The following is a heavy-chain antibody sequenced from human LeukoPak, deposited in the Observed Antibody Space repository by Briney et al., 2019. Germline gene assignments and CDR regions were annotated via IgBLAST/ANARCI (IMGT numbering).Heavy chain of an antibody. CDR1: GYTFTSYG. V-gene: IGHV1-18*01. CDR3: ARDGTGGQQLARYYYYGMDV. CDR2: ISAYNGDT. Sequence: ASVKVSCKASGYTFTSYGISWVRQAAGQGLEWMGWISAYNGDTNYAQKLQGRVTMTTDTSTSTAYMELRSLRSDDPAVYYCARDGTGGQQLARYYYYGMDVWGQGTTVTVSS. J-gene: IGHJ6*02. D-gene: IGHD6-13*01.